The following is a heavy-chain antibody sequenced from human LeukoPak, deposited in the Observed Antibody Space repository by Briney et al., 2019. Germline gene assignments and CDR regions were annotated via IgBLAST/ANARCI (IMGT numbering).Heavy chain of an antibody. V-gene: IGHV4-59*01. J-gene: IGHJ4*02. CDR1: GGSISNYY. D-gene: IGHD1-26*01. CDR3: ARQGSNFDY. CDR2: IYYSGNT. Sequence: SETLSLTCTVSGGSISNYYWSWIRQPPGKGLEWIGYIYYSGNTNYNPSLKSRVTISVDTSKNQFSLKLTSVTAADTAVYYCARQGSNFDYWGQGTLVTVSS.